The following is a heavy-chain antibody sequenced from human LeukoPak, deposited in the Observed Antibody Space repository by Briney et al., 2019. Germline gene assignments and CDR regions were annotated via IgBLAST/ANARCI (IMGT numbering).Heavy chain of an antibody. D-gene: IGHD3-10*01. CDR3: ARDTYGSGNFYEY. Sequence: PGGSLRLSCAASGFTFSSYWMHWVRQVPGKGLVWVSRISSDENNTTYADSVKGRLTISRDNPEHTLYLQMNSLRAEDTAVYVCARDTYGSGNFYEYWGQGTLVMVCS. V-gene: IGHV3-74*01. CDR1: GFTFSSYW. J-gene: IGHJ4*02. CDR2: ISSDENNT.